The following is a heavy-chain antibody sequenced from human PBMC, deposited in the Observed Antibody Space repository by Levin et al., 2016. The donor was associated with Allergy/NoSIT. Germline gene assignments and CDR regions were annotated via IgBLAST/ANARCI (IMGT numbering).Heavy chain of an antibody. CDR1: GFTFSSYA. Sequence: GESLKISCAASGFTFSSYAMSWVRQAPGKGLEWVSAISGSGGSTYYADSVKGRFTISRDNSKNTLYLQMNSLRAEDTAVYYCAKRLIAAAGVDYWGQGTLVTVSS. J-gene: IGHJ4*02. CDR3: AKRLIAAAGVDY. D-gene: IGHD6-13*01. CDR2: ISGSGGST. V-gene: IGHV3-23*01.